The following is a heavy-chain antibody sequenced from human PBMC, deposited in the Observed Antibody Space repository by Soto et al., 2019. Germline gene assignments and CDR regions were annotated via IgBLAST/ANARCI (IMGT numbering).Heavy chain of an antibody. CDR3: ARVKSSSWYRDYYYYYGMDV. Sequence: PGGSLRLSCAASGFTFSGYWMSWVRQAPGKGLEWVANIKQDGSEKYYVDSVKGRFTISRDNAKNSLYLQMNSLRAEDTAVYYCARVKSSSWYRDYYYYYGMDVWGQGTTVTVSS. J-gene: IGHJ6*02. V-gene: IGHV3-7*04. CDR2: IKQDGSEK. D-gene: IGHD6-13*01. CDR1: GFTFSGYW.